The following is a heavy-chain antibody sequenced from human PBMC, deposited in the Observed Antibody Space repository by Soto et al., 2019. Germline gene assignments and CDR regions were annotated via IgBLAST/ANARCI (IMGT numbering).Heavy chain of an antibody. J-gene: IGHJ4*02. V-gene: IGHV3-11*05. CDR1: GFTFNDYY. Sequence: QVQLVESGGGLVKPGGSLRPSCAASGFTFNDYYMTWIRQAPGTGLEWVSYISSTGSYTKYADSVKGRLTISRDNAKNSLYLQMDSLRDEDTGIYYCARDPSIRSPPDYWGRGTQVTVSS. D-gene: IGHD3-3*02. CDR2: ISSTGSYT. CDR3: ARDPSIRSPPDY.